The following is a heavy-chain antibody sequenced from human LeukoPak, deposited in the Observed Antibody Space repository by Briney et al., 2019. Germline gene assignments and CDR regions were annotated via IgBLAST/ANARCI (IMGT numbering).Heavy chain of an antibody. Sequence: GSLRLSCAASGFTFSSYAMSWVRQAPGKGLEWVSSISSSSSYIYYADSVKGRFTISRDNAKNSLYLQMNSLRAEDTAVYYCARVDFWSGYYTFDYWGQGTLVTVSS. CDR3: ARVDFWSGYYTFDY. CDR1: GFTFSSYA. CDR2: ISSSSSYI. V-gene: IGHV3-21*01. J-gene: IGHJ4*02. D-gene: IGHD3-3*01.